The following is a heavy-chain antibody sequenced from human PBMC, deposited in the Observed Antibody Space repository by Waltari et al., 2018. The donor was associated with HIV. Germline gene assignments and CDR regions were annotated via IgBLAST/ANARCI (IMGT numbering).Heavy chain of an antibody. V-gene: IGHV3-74*01. Sequence: EVQLVESGGGLVQPGGSLRLSCAASGFPCSSYWMHWVRKAPGKGLVWVSRINSDGRSTSYADSVKGRFTISRDNAKNTLYLQMNSLRAEDTAVYYCARDGGSGLNWFDPWGQGTLVTVSS. CDR2: INSDGRST. CDR1: GFPCSSYW. J-gene: IGHJ5*02. CDR3: ARDGGSGLNWFDP. D-gene: IGHD6-19*01.